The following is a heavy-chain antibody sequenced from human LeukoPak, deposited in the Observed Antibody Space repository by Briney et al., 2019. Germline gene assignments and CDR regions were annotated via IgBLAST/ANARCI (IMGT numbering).Heavy chain of an antibody. CDR3: ARDQNWDNEYYFDY. D-gene: IGHD7-27*01. J-gene: IGHJ4*02. V-gene: IGHV3-33*08. CDR1: GFTFSSYA. Sequence: GGSLRLSCAASGFTFSSYAMSWVRQAPGKGLEWVAVIWYDGSNKYYADSVKGRFTISRDNSKNTLYLQMNSLRAEDTAVYYCARDQNWDNEYYFDYWGQGTLVTVSS. CDR2: IWYDGSNK.